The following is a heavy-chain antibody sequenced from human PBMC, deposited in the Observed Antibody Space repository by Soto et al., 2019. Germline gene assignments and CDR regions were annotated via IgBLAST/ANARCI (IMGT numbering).Heavy chain of an antibody. V-gene: IGHV3-23*01. J-gene: IGHJ4*02. CDR2: ISGSGANR. CDR3: AKGQLGVAAAGSAYYFDY. Sequence: EVQVLESGGGLVQPGGSLRLSCAASGFTFSSHAMSWVRQAPGKGLDWVSGISGSGANRNYADSVKGRFTISRDNSKNTLDLQMNSLRAEDTAVYYCAKGQLGVAAAGSAYYFDYWGQGTLVTVSS. CDR1: GFTFSSHA. D-gene: IGHD6-13*01.